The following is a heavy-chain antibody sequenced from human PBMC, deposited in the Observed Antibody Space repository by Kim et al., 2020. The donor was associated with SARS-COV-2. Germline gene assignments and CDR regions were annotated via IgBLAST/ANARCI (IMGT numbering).Heavy chain of an antibody. Sequence: SETLSLTCTVSGGSISSSSYYWGWIRQPPGKGLEWIGSIYYSGSTYYNPSLKSRVTISVDTSKNQFSLKLSSVTAADTAVYYCARLGLSRSNWFDPWGQGTLVTVSS. CDR1: GGSISSSSYY. V-gene: IGHV4-39*01. CDR2: IYYSGST. CDR3: ARLGLSRSNWFDP. D-gene: IGHD1-26*01. J-gene: IGHJ5*02.